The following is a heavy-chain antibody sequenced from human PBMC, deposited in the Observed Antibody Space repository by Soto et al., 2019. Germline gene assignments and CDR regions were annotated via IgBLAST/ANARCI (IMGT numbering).Heavy chain of an antibody. D-gene: IGHD4-4*01. Sequence: SETLSLTCTVSGGSISSSSYYWGWIRQPPGKGLEWIGSIYYSGSTYYNPSLKSRVTISVDTSKNQFSLKLSSVTAADTAVYYCARPSQIYSNYEYYYYYRMEVWGQRTTVNVCS. J-gene: IGHJ6*02. CDR3: ARPSQIYSNYEYYYYYRMEV. V-gene: IGHV4-39*01. CDR1: GGSISSSSYY. CDR2: IYYSGST.